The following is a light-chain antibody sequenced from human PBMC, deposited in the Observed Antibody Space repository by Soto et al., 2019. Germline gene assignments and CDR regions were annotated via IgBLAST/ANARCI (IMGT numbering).Light chain of an antibody. CDR1: QSISSY. CDR3: QQSYSTPPYT. Sequence: DIPMTQSPSSLSASVGDRVTITCRASQSISSYLNWYQQKPGKAPKLLIYAASSLQSGVTSRFSGSRSGTDFTLTISSLQPEDFATYYCQQSYSTPPYTFVQGTKLEIK. J-gene: IGKJ2*01. V-gene: IGKV1-39*01. CDR2: AAS.